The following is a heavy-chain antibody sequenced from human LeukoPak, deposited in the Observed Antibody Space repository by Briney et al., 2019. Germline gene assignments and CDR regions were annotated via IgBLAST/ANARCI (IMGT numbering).Heavy chain of an antibody. D-gene: IGHD2-21*02. CDR3: AKDHANTPVVTK. Sequence: GGSLRLSCAASGFSFSDYVMSWVRQAPGGGLEWLSVISGGSSGSTYYADSVTGRFTVSRDNSKNTVELQINNLRVDDTAIYYCAKDHANTPVVTKGGRGILVSVSS. V-gene: IGHV3-23*01. CDR1: GFSFSDYV. J-gene: IGHJ4*02. CDR2: ISGGSSGST.